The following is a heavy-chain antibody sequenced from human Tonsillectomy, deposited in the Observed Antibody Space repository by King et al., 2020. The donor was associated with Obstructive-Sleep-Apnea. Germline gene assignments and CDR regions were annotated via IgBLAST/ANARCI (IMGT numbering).Heavy chain of an antibody. CDR1: RFTFSSYA. CDR2: ISYDGNNK. V-gene: IGHV3-30*04. Sequence: QLVQSGGGVVQPGRSLRLSCAASRFTFSSYAMHWVRQAPGKGLEWVAVISYDGNNKYYADSVKGRFTISRDNSKNTLYLQMNSLRADDTAVYYCARAPGNTYGYWYFDYWGQGPLLPVPS. CDR3: ARAPGNTYGYWYFDY. D-gene: IGHD5-18*01. J-gene: IGHJ4*02.